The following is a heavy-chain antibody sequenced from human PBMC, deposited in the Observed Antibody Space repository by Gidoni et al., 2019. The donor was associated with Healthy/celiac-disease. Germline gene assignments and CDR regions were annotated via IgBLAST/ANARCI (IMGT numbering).Heavy chain of an antibody. CDR1: GDSVSSTSAA. CDR3: ARDPGSSSWYNYYYYYGMDV. Sequence: QVQLQQSGPGLVKPSQTLSLTCAISGDSVSSTSAAWNWIRQSPSIGLEWLGRTYYRSKWYNDNSVSVKSRITNNPDTSNNQSSMQLNSVTPEYTAVYYCARDPGSSSWYNYYYYYGMDVWGQGTTVTVSS. D-gene: IGHD6-13*01. J-gene: IGHJ6*02. V-gene: IGHV6-1*01. CDR2: TYYRSKWYN.